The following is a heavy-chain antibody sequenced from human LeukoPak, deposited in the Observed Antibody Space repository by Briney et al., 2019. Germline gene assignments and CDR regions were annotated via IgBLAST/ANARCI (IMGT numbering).Heavy chain of an antibody. V-gene: IGHV3-30*18. CDR1: GFTFSSYG. Sequence: GGSLRLSCAASGFTFSSYGMHWVRQAPGKGLEWVAVISYDGSNKYYADSVKGRFTISRDNSKNTLYLQMNSLRAEDTAVYYCAKVGLRFLEWLFLDYWGQGTLVSVSS. CDR3: AKVGLRFLEWLFLDY. CDR2: ISYDGSNK. J-gene: IGHJ4*02. D-gene: IGHD3-3*01.